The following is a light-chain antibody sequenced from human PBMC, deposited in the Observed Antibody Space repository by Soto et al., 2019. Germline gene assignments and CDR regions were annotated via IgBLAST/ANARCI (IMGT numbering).Light chain of an antibody. Sequence: QSALTQPASVSGSPGQSITISCTGTSSDVGGYNYVSWYQQHPGKAPKLMIYDVSNRPSGASNRFSGSKSGNTASLTISGLQAEDEADYYCSSYTSSSKVFGTGNKVTVL. CDR3: SSYTSSSKV. CDR2: DVS. V-gene: IGLV2-14*01. J-gene: IGLJ1*01. CDR1: SSDVGGYNY.